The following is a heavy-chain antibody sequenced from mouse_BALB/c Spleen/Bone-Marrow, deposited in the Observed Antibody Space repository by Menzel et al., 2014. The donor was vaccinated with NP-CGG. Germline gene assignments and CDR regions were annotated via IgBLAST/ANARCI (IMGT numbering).Heavy chain of an antibody. J-gene: IGHJ3*01. D-gene: IGHD2-2*01. Sequence: QVQLQQSGAELVRPGSSVKISCKASGYAFSSYWVTWVKQRPGQGLEWIGQIYPGDGDTNYNGKFKDKVTLTADKSSSVAHMQLSSLTSDDSAVYFCAKVTTGFAYWGQGTLVTVSA. CDR2: IYPGDGDT. V-gene: IGHV1-80*01. CDR3: AKVTTGFAY. CDR1: GYAFSSYW.